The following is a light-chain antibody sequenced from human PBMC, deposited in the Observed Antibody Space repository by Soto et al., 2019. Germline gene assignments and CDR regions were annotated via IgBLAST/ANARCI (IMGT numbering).Light chain of an antibody. Sequence: EIVLTQSPATLSLSPGERATLSCRASQSVGTYLAWYQQKPGLAPRLLIYDTSNRATGIPARFRGSGSGTDFTLPISSLEPEDFAIYYCQQRNIWPPGTFGQGTKLEIK. CDR1: QSVGTY. V-gene: IGKV3-11*01. CDR3: QQRNIWPPGT. J-gene: IGKJ2*01. CDR2: DTS.